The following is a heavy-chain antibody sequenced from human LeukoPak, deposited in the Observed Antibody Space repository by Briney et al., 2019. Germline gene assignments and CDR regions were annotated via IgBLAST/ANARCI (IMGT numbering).Heavy chain of an antibody. CDR1: GFTFSSYA. J-gene: IGHJ4*02. CDR2: ISGSGGST. V-gene: IGHV3-23*01. Sequence: GGSLRLSCAASGFTFSSYAMSWVRQAPGKGLEWVSAISGSGGSTYYTDSVKGRFTISRDNSKNTLYLQMNSLRAEDTAVYYCAKDPADYYGSGSYPLDYWGQGTLVTVSS. D-gene: IGHD3-10*01. CDR3: AKDPADYYGSGSYPLDY.